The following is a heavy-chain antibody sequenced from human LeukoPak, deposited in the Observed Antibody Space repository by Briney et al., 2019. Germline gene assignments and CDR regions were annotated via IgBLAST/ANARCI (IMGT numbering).Heavy chain of an antibody. J-gene: IGHJ6*02. CDR2: IKQDGSEK. Sequence: GGSLRLSCAASGFTFSSYWMSWVRQAPGKGLEWVANIKQDGSEKYYVDSVKGRFTISRDNAKNSLYLQMNSLRAEDTAVYYCARDRGPYCSSTSCYGEDYYYGMDVWGQGTTVTVSS. V-gene: IGHV3-7*01. CDR3: ARDRGPYCSSTSCYGEDYYYGMDV. D-gene: IGHD2-2*01. CDR1: GFTFSSYW.